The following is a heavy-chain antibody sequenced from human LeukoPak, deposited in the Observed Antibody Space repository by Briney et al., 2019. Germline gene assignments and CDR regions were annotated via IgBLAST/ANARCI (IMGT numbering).Heavy chain of an antibody. Sequence: PSETLSLTCTVSGGSISSGSYYWSWLRQPAGKGLEWIGRIYTSGSTNYNPSLKSRVTISVDTSKNQFSLKLSSVTAADTAVYYCARLPSSGYSYGYSDYWGQGTLVTVSS. V-gene: IGHV4-61*02. J-gene: IGHJ4*02. CDR1: GGSISSGSYY. CDR2: IYTSGST. CDR3: ARLPSSGYSYGYSDY. D-gene: IGHD5-18*01.